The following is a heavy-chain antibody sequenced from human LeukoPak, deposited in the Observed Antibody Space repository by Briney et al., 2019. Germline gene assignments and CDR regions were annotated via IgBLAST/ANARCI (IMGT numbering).Heavy chain of an antibody. D-gene: IGHD6-19*01. CDR2: ISYDGSNK. J-gene: IGHJ4*02. Sequence: GGSLRLSCAASGFTFSSYGMHWVRQAPGKGLEWVAAISYDGSNKYYADSVKGRFTISRDNSKNTLYLQMNSLRAEDTAVYYCAKNGYSSGWYQLDYWGQGTLVTVSS. CDR1: GFTFSSYG. V-gene: IGHV3-30*18. CDR3: AKNGYSSGWYQLDY.